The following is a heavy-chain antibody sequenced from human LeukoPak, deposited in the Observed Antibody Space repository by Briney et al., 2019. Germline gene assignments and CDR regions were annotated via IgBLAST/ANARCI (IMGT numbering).Heavy chain of an antibody. CDR2: INGEGSTT. CDR3: VRGGLMGATDY. V-gene: IGHV3-74*01. D-gene: IGHD1-26*01. Sequence: PGGSLRLSCAASGFSFSGYWMHWVRQAPGKGLVWISYINGEGSTTNHADFAEGRFTISRDNAKNTLYLQMNSLRVEDTAVYYCVRGGLMGATDYWGQGTLVTVSS. J-gene: IGHJ4*02. CDR1: GFSFSGYW.